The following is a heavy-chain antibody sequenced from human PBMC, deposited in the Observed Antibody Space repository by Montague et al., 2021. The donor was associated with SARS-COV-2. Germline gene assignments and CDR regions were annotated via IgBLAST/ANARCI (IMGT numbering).Heavy chain of an antibody. CDR1: GGSISSYY. J-gene: IGHJ6*02. CDR3: ARRGVVVIRDVVEYYYGMDV. D-gene: IGHD2-2*01. V-gene: IGHV4-59*01. CDR2: INYSGSA. Sequence: SETLSLTCTVSGGSISSYYWNWIRQSPGKGLEWIGYINYSGSANYNPSLKSRVTISVDTSKNQLSLNLSSVTAADTAVYYCARRGVVVIRDVVEYYYGMDVWGQGTTVTVSS.